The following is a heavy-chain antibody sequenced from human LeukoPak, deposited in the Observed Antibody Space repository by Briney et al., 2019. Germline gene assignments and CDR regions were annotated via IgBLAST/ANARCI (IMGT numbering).Heavy chain of an antibody. CDR3: ARNLPGLPLDY. J-gene: IGHJ4*02. CDR2: IYSGGST. D-gene: IGHD1-14*01. Sequence: PGGSLRLSCAASGFTFSSYSMNWVRQAPGKGLEWVSVIYSGGSTYYADSVKGRFTISRDNSKNTLHPQMNSLRAEDTAVYYCARNLPGLPLDYWGQGTLVTVSS. CDR1: GFTFSSYS. V-gene: IGHV3-53*01.